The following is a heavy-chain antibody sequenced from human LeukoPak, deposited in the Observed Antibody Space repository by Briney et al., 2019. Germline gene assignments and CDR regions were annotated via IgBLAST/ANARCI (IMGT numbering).Heavy chain of an antibody. CDR1: GGSISSYY. V-gene: IGHV4-59*01. Sequence: SETLSLTCTVSGGSISSYYWSWIRQPPGKGREWIGYIYYSGSTNYNPSLKSRVTISVDTSKNQFSLKLSSVTAADTAVYYCARENVEMATIPRAFDIWGQGTMVTVSS. D-gene: IGHD5-24*01. CDR2: IYYSGST. CDR3: ARENVEMATIPRAFDI. J-gene: IGHJ3*02.